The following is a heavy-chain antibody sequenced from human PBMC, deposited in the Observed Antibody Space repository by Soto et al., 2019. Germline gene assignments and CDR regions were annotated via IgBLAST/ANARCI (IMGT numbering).Heavy chain of an antibody. D-gene: IGHD3-16*02. CDR1: GFTFSSYA. J-gene: IGHJ4*02. Sequence: GGSLRLSCAASGFTFSSYAMHWVRQAPGKGLEWVAVISYDGSNKYYADSVKGRFTISRDNSKNTLYLQMNSLRAEDTAVYYCARADDYVWGSYRPVDYWGQGTLVTVSS. V-gene: IGHV3-30-3*01. CDR2: ISYDGSNK. CDR3: ARADDYVWGSYRPVDY.